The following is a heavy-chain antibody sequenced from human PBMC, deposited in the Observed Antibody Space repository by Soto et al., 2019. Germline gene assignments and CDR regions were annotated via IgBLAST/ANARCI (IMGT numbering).Heavy chain of an antibody. Sequence: EVQLLDSGGGLVQPGGSLRLSCAASGLTFSTYSMSWVRQAPGKGLEWVSTISGSSGGSTYYADFVKGRFTISRDNSKNTLYLQMDSLRAEDTALYYCARVVITWPGDGFDIWGQGTMVTVSS. V-gene: IGHV3-23*01. D-gene: IGHD7-27*01. J-gene: IGHJ3*02. CDR2: ISGSSGGST. CDR3: ARVVITWPGDGFDI. CDR1: GLTFSTYS.